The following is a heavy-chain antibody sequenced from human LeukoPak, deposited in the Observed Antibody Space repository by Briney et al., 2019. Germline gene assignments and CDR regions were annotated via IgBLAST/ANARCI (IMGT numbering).Heavy chain of an antibody. CDR1: GGSFSGYY. Sequence: SETLSLTCAVSGGSFSGYYWSWIRQPPGKGLEWIGEINHSGSTNYNPSLKSRVTISVDTSKNQFSLKLSSVTAADTAVYYCARSAWFDPWGQGTLVTVSS. CDR2: INHSGST. J-gene: IGHJ5*02. CDR3: ARSAWFDP. V-gene: IGHV4-34*01.